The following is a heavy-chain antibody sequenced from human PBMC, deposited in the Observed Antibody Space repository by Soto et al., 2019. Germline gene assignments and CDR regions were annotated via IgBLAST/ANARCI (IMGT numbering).Heavy chain of an antibody. Sequence: PSETLSLTCTVSSAAVSSSSSTWGWIRQPPGKGPEWIGSIYSSGSTYYNPSLNSRVTVSVDTSKNQFSLKVTSVTAADTAVYYCARLYGYCIRNSCPGHYAMAVWGQGPTVT. V-gene: IGHV4-39*01. CDR1: SAAVSSSSST. CDR2: IYSSGST. J-gene: IGHJ6*02. D-gene: IGHD2-2*01. CDR3: ARLYGYCIRNSCPGHYAMAV.